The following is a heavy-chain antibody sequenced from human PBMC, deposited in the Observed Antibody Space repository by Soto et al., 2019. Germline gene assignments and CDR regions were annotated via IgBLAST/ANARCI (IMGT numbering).Heavy chain of an antibody. CDR2: ISHSGTT. J-gene: IGHJ6*02. CDR3: AGRQSRGWLATDV. D-gene: IGHD6-19*01. Sequence: PSETLSLTCVVDGGSFSGHYWTWIRQPPGEGLEWIGEISHSGTTNYNPSLSSRLTISLGTSQTGFSLELSSVTAADTAVYYCAGRQSRGWLATDVWGQGTTVTVSS. V-gene: IGHV4-34*01. CDR1: GGSFSGHY.